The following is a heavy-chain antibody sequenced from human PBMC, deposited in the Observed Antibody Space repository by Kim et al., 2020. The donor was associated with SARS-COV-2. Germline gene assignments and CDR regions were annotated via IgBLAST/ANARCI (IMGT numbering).Heavy chain of an antibody. V-gene: IGHV3-23*01. CDR3: AKDMVRGVRGSWYFDL. Sequence: GGSLRLSCAASGFTFSSYAMSWVRQAPGKGLEWVSAISGSGGSTYYADSVKGRFTISRDNSKNTLYLQMNSLRAEDTAVYYCAKDMVRGVRGSWYFDLWGRGTLVTVSS. CDR1: GFTFSSYA. CDR2: ISGSGGST. D-gene: IGHD3-10*01. J-gene: IGHJ2*01.